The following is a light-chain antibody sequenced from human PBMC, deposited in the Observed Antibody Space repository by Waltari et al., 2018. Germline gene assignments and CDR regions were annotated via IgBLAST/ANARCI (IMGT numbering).Light chain of an antibody. CDR1: TNNVGTSA. CDR2: GDA. J-gene: IGLJ3*02. V-gene: IGLV1-36*01. CDR3: STWDSSLNTWV. Sequence: QSALTQEASVSGTVGQKVTLSCSGNTNNVGTSAVGWYRQISPGSPKTVLFGDAPPPDIPDRFAGSKSVTTDSLTISGLQPEDEAHYYCSTWDSSLNTWVVGGGTKLTVL.